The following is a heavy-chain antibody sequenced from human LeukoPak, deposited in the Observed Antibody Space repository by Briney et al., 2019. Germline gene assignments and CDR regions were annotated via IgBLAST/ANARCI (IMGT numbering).Heavy chain of an antibody. CDR1: GGSFSGYY. J-gene: IGHJ4*02. D-gene: IGHD5-18*01. CDR2: INHSGST. CDR3: ARDLSGVTGYTYGRGIDY. V-gene: IGHV4-34*01. Sequence: SETLSLTCAVYGGSFSGYYWSWIRQPPGKGLEWIGEINHSGSTNYNPSLKSRVTISVDTSKNQFSLKLSSVTAADTAVYYCARDLSGVTGYTYGRGIDYWGQGTLVTVSS.